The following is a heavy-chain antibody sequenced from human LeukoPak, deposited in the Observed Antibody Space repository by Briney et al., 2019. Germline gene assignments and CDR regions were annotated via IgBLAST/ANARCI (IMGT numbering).Heavy chain of an antibody. CDR2: ISAYNGNT. J-gene: IGHJ3*02. D-gene: IGHD2-2*01. CDR1: GYTFTSYD. Sequence: ASVKLSCKASGYTFTSYDISWVRQAPGQGLEWMGEISAYNGNTNYAHKLQGRVTMTTDTSTSTPYMELRSLRSDDTAVYYCARGRVEGYCSSTSCYAFDIWGQGTMVTVSS. V-gene: IGHV1-18*04. CDR3: ARGRVEGYCSSTSCYAFDI.